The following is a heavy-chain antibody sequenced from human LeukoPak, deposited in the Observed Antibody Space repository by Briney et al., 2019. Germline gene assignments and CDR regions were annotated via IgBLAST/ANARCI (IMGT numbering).Heavy chain of an antibody. CDR1: GFTFSSYA. V-gene: IGHV3-30*04. J-gene: IGHJ3*02. CDR3: ARDVSPYCSGGSCYSGAFDI. Sequence: PGGSLRLSCAASGFTFSSYAMHWVRQAPGKGLEWVAVISYDGSNKYYADSVKGRFTISRDNSKNTLYLQMNSLRAEDTAVYYCARDVSPYCSGGSCYSGAFDIWGQGTMVTVSS. CDR2: ISYDGSNK. D-gene: IGHD2-15*01.